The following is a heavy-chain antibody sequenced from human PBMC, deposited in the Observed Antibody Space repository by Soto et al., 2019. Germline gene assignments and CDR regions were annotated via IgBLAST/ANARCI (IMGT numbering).Heavy chain of an antibody. CDR2: ISSTGGST. Sequence: GGSLRLSCAASRFTFSNYAMSWVRQAPGKGLECVSGISSTGGSTYYADSVKGRFTISRDNSKNTLDLQMSSLRAEDTAIYYCARAHDYDFWSGFLFYGMDVWGQGTTVTVSS. CDR3: ARAHDYDFWSGFLFYGMDV. J-gene: IGHJ6*02. D-gene: IGHD3-3*01. V-gene: IGHV3-23*01. CDR1: RFTFSNYA.